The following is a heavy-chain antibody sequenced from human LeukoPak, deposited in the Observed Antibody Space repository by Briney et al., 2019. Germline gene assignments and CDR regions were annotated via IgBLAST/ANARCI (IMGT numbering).Heavy chain of an antibody. CDR1: GGSFTDYY. J-gene: IGHJ3*02. Sequence: SETLSLTCAVYGGSFTDYYWSWIRQPPGRGLEWIGEINHSGSTNYNSSLKSRVTISVDTTNSQFSLRLNSVTAADTAVYYCARRVRGVNDAFDIWGQGTKVTVSS. CDR3: ARRVRGVNDAFDI. CDR2: INHSGST. V-gene: IGHV4-34*01. D-gene: IGHD3-10*01.